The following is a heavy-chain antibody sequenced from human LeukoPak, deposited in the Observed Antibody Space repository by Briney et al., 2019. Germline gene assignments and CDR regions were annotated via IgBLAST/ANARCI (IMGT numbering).Heavy chain of an antibody. J-gene: IGHJ4*02. V-gene: IGHV3-7*04. Sequence: GGSLRLSCVASGFDIRHYYMSWVRQAPGKGLEWVADIRNDGTNIYNVDSVTGRFTISRDDAKNSLLLQMNSLKDEDTAVYYCARDGSGGDFSLDYWGQGTLVTVSS. CDR1: GFDIRHYY. D-gene: IGHD3-10*01. CDR2: IRNDGTNI. CDR3: ARDGSGGDFSLDY.